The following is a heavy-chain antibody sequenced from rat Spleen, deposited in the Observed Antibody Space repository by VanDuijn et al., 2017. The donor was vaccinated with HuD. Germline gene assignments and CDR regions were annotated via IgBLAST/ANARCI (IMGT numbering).Heavy chain of an antibody. CDR2: ITTGGGNT. CDR1: GFTLSDYN. J-gene: IGHJ2*01. V-gene: IGHV5S23*01. Sequence: EVQLVESGGGLLQPGGSLNLSCTASGFTLSDYNMAWVRQAPRKGLEWVATITTGGGNTYYRDSVKGRFTISRDNAKNTQYLQMDSLRSEDTATYYCARLTTAFDYWGQGVMVTVSS. CDR3: ARLTTAFDY. D-gene: IGHD1-10*01.